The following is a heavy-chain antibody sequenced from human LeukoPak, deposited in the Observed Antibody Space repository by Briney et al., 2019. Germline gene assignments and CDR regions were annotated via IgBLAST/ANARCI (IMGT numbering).Heavy chain of an antibody. J-gene: IGHJ4*02. V-gene: IGHV4-61*02. CDR1: GGSISSGSYY. Sequence: SETLSLTCTVSGGSISSGSYYWSWIRQPAGKGLEWIGRIYTSGNTNYNPSLKSRVTISVDTSKNQFSLKLSSVTAADTAVYYCARSGPGYSSGWADFDYWGQGTLVTVSS. CDR3: ARSGPGYSSGWADFDY. CDR2: IYTSGNT. D-gene: IGHD6-19*01.